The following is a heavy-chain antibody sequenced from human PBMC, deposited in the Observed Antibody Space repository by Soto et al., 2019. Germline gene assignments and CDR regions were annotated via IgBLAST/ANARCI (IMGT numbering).Heavy chain of an antibody. Sequence: ASETLSLTCTVSGGSISSYYWSWIRQPAGKGLEWIGRIYTSGSTNYNPSLKSRVTMSVDTSKNQFSLKLSSVTAADTAVYYCARASPGSLGSSWHIDYWGQGTLVTVSS. CDR2: IYTSGST. CDR3: ARASPGSLGSSWHIDY. CDR1: GGSISSYY. J-gene: IGHJ4*02. D-gene: IGHD6-13*01. V-gene: IGHV4-4*07.